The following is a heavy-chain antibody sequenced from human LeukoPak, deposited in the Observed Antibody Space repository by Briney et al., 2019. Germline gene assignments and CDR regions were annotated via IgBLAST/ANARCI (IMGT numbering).Heavy chain of an antibody. Sequence: SETLSLTCTVSGGSISSSSYYWGWIRQPPGKGLEWIGSIYYSGSTYYNPSLKSRVTISVDTSKDQFSLKLSSVTAADTAVYYCARAVYYGSGSYSGYFDYWGQGTLVTVSS. CDR2: IYYSGST. V-gene: IGHV4-39*07. CDR3: ARAVYYGSGSYSGYFDY. D-gene: IGHD3-10*01. J-gene: IGHJ4*02. CDR1: GGSISSSSYY.